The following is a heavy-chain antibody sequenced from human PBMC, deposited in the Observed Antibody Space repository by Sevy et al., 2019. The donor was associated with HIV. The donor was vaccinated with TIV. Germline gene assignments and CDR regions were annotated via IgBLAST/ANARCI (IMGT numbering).Heavy chain of an antibody. CDR1: GFTFSSYA. D-gene: IGHD3-22*01. J-gene: IGHJ4*02. CDR2: ISGSGGSGDKT. Sequence: GGSLRLSCAASGFTFSSYAMNWVRQAPGKGLEWVSGISGSGGSGDKTNYADSVKGRFTISRDDSKNSLYLQLNGLRAEDTAIYYCAGKYDSSGYFDYWGQGTLVTVSS. V-gene: IGHV3-23*01. CDR3: AGKYDSSGYFDY.